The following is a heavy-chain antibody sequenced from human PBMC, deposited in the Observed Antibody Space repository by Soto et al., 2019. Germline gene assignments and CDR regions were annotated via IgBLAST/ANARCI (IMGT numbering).Heavy chain of an antibody. Sequence: GGSLRLSCAASGFTFSSYAMSWVRQAPGKGLEWVSAISGSGGSTYYADSVKGRFTISRDNSKNTLYLQMNSLRVEDTAVYYCAKDKTAMEGYNWFDPWGQGTLVTVSS. CDR3: AKDKTAMEGYNWFDP. D-gene: IGHD5-18*01. CDR2: ISGSGGST. V-gene: IGHV3-23*01. CDR1: GFTFSSYA. J-gene: IGHJ5*02.